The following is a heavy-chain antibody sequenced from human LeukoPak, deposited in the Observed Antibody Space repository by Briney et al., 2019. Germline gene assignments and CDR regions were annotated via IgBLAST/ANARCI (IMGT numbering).Heavy chain of an antibody. J-gene: IGHJ3*02. CDR1: GFTFSSYA. CDR2: ISYDGSNK. V-gene: IGHV3-30*07. CDR3: ARESAGAVFDAFDI. D-gene: IGHD1-14*01. Sequence: PGRSLRLSCAASGFTFSSYAMHWVRQAPGKGLEWGAVISYDGSNKYYADSVKGRFTISRDNSKNSLYLQMNSLRAEDTAVYYCARESAGAVFDAFDIWGQGTMVTVSS.